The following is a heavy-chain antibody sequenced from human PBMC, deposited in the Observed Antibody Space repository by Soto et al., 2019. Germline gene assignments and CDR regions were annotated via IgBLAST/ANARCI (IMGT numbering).Heavy chain of an antibody. J-gene: IGHJ6*02. D-gene: IGHD2-2*01. CDR3: ARVVIVVPAASTECDWRLVV. V-gene: IGHV1-69*01. CDR2: IIPIDGTG. CDR1: GGTFSNYA. Sequence: QVQLVQSGAEVRKPGSSVTVSCKASGGTFSNYAITWVRQAPGQGLEWMGGIIPIDGTGSYAQKFQGRVTITADETTPTAYMELGSLRFEDTAVYYCARVVIVVPAASTECDWRLVVWGPGTTVTVSS.